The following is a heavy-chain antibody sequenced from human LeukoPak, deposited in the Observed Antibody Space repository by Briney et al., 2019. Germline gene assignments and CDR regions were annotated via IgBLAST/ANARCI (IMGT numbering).Heavy chain of an antibody. V-gene: IGHV3-13*01. Sequence: PGGSLRLSCAASGFTFSTYDMHWVRHATGKGLEWVSTIGTAGDTYYPGSVKGRFTISRENAKNSLYLQMNSLRAGDTAVYYCARGTAGHFDYWGQGTLVTVSS. CDR1: GFTFSTYD. D-gene: IGHD4-17*01. J-gene: IGHJ4*02. CDR2: IGTAGDT. CDR3: ARGTAGHFDY.